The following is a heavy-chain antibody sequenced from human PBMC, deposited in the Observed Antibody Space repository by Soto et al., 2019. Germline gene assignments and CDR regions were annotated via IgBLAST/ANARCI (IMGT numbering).Heavy chain of an antibody. CDR2: IFHSGST. D-gene: IGHD1-1*01. V-gene: IGHV4-31*03. Sequence: PSETLSLTCTVSGDSISSGVYYWSWIRQNPGKGLEWIGYIFHSGSTYYNPSLNSRITMSVDTSKNQFSLKLSSVTAADTAVYYCARARTTPYFDYWGQGTLVTVSS. CDR3: ARARTTPYFDY. CDR1: GDSISSGVYY. J-gene: IGHJ4*02.